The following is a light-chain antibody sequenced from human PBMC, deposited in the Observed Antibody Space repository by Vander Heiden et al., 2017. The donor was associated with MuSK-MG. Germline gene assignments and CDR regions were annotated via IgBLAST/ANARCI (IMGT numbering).Light chain of an antibody. J-gene: IGKJ1*01. CDR1: QSISSY. CDR2: AAS. CDR3: QQSDSTQWT. Sequence: DIQMTQSPSSLSASVGDRVTITCRASQSISSYLNWYQQKPGIAPKLLIYAASRVQSGVTSRFSGSASGTDFTLTISRLQPEDFATYYCQQSDSTQWTFGPGTKVXIK. V-gene: IGKV1-39*01.